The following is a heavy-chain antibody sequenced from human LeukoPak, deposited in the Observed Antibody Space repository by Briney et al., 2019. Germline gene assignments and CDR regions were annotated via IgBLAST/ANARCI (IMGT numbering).Heavy chain of an antibody. CDR2: ISGYSGKT. Sequence: AASVTVSCTTSGYLFTTYGISWVRQAPGQGLEWMGWISGYSGKTNYAQKLQDRVTMTTDTSTNTAYMELRSLRSDDTAVYYCGRGPFYYDIDWGQGTLITVSS. J-gene: IGHJ4*02. CDR1: GYLFTTYG. CDR3: GRGPFYYDID. D-gene: IGHD3-22*01. V-gene: IGHV1-18*01.